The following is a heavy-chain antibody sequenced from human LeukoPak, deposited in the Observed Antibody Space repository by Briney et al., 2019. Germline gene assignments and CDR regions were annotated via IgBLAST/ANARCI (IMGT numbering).Heavy chain of an antibody. CDR3: ARTDTAMDPYDF. V-gene: IGHV4-39*01. J-gene: IGHJ4*02. CDR1: GGSISSSSYY. Sequence: SETLSLTCNVSGGSISSSSYYWGWIRQPPGKGLEWIGSIYYSGSTYYNPSLKSRVTISVDTSKNQFSLKLSSVTAADTAVYYCARTDTAMDPYDFWGQGTLVTVSS. D-gene: IGHD5-18*01. CDR2: IYYSGST.